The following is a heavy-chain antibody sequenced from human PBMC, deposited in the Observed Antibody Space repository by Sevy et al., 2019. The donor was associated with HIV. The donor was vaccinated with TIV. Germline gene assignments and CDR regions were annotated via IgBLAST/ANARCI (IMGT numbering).Heavy chain of an antibody. J-gene: IGHJ3*01. V-gene: IGHV3-30*02. CDR1: GLTFSNYG. Sequence: GGSLRLSCAASGLTFSNYGMHWVRQAPGKGLEWVAFIRYDGSTKYYVDSVKGRFTVSRDNSKNTLYRQMNSLRGEDTSLYYCARGLGMVQGALLSDDVWGQGTMVTVS. D-gene: IGHD3-10*01. CDR3: ARGLGMVQGALLSDDV. CDR2: IRYDGSTK.